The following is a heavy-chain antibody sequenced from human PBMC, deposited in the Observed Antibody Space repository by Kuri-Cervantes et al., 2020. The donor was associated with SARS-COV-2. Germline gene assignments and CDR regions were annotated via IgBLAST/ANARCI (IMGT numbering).Heavy chain of an antibody. Sequence: ASVKVSCKASGYTFTSYYMHWVRQAPGQGLEWMGIINPSGGSTSYAQKFQGRVTMTRDTSTSTVYMELSSLRSEDTAVYYCARDRGRERYCSSTSCRAGFDLWGRGTLVTVSS. J-gene: IGHJ2*01. CDR2: INPSGGST. D-gene: IGHD2-2*01. V-gene: IGHV1-46*01. CDR3: ARDRGRERYCSSTSCRAGFDL. CDR1: GYTFTSYY.